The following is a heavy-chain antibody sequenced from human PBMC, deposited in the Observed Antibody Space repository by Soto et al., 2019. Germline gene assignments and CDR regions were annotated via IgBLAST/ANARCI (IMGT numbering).Heavy chain of an antibody. J-gene: IGHJ6*02. CDR2: ILYDGSNK. V-gene: IGHV3-30*18. Sequence: GGSLRLSCAASGFTFSNYGMHWVRQTPGKGLEWVALILYDGSNKYYADSVKGRFTISRDNSKNTLYLQVSSLRAEDTAVYYCAKSRDAYNFYFYSGMDVWGQGTSVTVS. CDR1: GFTFSNYG. D-gene: IGHD1-1*01. CDR3: AKSRDAYNFYFYSGMDV.